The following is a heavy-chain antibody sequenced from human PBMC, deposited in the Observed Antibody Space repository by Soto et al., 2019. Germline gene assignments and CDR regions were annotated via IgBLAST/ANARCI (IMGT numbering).Heavy chain of an antibody. CDR2: ISYDGSNK. CDR3: ARDRSNGITMIVVALDY. V-gene: IGHV3-30-3*01. Sequence: GGSLRLSCAASGFTFSSYAMHWVRQAPGKGLEWVAVISYDGSNKYYADSVKGQFTISRDNSKNTLYLQMNSLRAEDTAVYYCARDRSNGITMIVVALDYWGQGTLVTVSS. J-gene: IGHJ4*02. D-gene: IGHD3-22*01. CDR1: GFTFSSYA.